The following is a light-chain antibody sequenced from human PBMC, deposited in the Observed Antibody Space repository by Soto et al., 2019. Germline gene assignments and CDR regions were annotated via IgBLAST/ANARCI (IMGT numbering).Light chain of an antibody. CDR1: KLGDKY. CDR2: QDS. J-gene: IGLJ1*01. V-gene: IGLV3-1*01. CDR3: KSYAGSNTYV. Sequence: SYELTQPPSVSVSPGQTASITCSGDKLGDKYACWYQQKPGQSPVLVIYQDSKRPSGIPERFSGSNSGNTASLTVSGLQAADEADYFCKSYAGSNTYVFGSGTKLTVL.